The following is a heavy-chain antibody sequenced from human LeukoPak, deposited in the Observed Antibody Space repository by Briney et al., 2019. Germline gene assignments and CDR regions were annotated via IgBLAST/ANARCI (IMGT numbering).Heavy chain of an antibody. V-gene: IGHV4-4*07. CDR1: GGSISSYY. D-gene: IGHD4-11*01. J-gene: IGHJ5*02. Sequence: PSETLSLTCTVSGGSISSYYWSWVRQPAGKGLEWIGRIYTSGSTNYNPSLKSRVTMSIEKSKKQFSLKLSSVTAADTAVYYCARDQEPYSNYAFDPWGQGTLVTVSS. CDR3: ARDQEPYSNYAFDP. CDR2: IYTSGST.